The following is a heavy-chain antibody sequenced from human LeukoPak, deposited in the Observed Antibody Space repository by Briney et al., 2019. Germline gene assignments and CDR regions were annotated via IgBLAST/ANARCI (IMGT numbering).Heavy chain of an antibody. Sequence: PSETLSLTCTVSGGSISSYYWSWIRQPPGKGPEWIGNIYYSGSTNYNPSLKSRVTISVDTSKNQFSLRLNSVTAADTAVYYCARPYSSGWRGSFDIWGQGTMLTVSS. CDR3: ARPYSSGWRGSFDI. CDR1: GGSISSYY. CDR2: IYYSGST. J-gene: IGHJ3*02. V-gene: IGHV4-59*01. D-gene: IGHD6-25*01.